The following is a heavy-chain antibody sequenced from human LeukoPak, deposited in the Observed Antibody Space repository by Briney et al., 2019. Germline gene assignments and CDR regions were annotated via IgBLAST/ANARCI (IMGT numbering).Heavy chain of an antibody. D-gene: IGHD4-17*01. CDR1: GGTFTSYA. J-gene: IGHJ4*02. CDR2: IIPIFGTA. CDR3: ARTVTSEGHFDY. Sequence: ASVKVSCKASGGTFTSYAISWGRQAPGQGPEWMGGIIPIFGTANYAQKFQGRVTITTDESTSTAYMELSSLRSEDTAVYYCARTVTSEGHFDYWGQGTLVTVSS. V-gene: IGHV1-69*05.